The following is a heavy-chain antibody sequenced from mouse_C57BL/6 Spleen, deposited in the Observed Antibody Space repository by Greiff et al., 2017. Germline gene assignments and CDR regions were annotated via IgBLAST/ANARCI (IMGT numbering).Heavy chain of an antibody. CDR2: INPGSGGT. D-gene: IGHD1-2*01. V-gene: IGHV1-54*01. CDR1: GYAFTNYL. Sequence: VQLQQSGAELVRPGTSVKVSCKASGYAFTNYLIEWVKQRPGQGLEWIGVINPGSGGTNYNEKFKGKATLTADKSSSTAYMQLSSLTAEDSAVYFGARSGCTTAPYAMDFWGQGTSVTVSS. CDR3: ARSGCTTAPYAMDF. J-gene: IGHJ4*01.